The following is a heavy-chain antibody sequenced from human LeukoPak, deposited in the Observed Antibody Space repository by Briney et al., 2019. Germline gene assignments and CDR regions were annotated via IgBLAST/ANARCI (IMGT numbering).Heavy chain of an antibody. CDR1: GFTFSNYA. J-gene: IGHJ4*02. V-gene: IGHV3-23*01. Sequence: GGSLRLSCAASGFTFSNYAVSWVRQAPGRGLEWVSVISGGGGSTFYSDSVKGRFTISRDNSQNTVYLQVSSLRAEDTAVYYCAKGILYYYESSGYYPGDYWGQGTLVTVSS. CDR2: ISGGGGST. CDR3: AKGILYYYESSGYYPGDY. D-gene: IGHD3-22*01.